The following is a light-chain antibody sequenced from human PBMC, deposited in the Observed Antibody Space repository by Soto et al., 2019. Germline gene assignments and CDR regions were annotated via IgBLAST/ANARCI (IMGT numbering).Light chain of an antibody. Sequence: EIVLTQSPGTLSLSPGERATLSCRASQSLTNNYFAWYQQKPGRALRLLIDGASTRATGIPDRFSGSGSGTVFTPTISLLDPEDVAVYYCQQSYSTPYTFGQGTKLEIK. CDR3: QQSYSTPYT. CDR2: GAS. J-gene: IGKJ2*01. V-gene: IGKV3-20*01. CDR1: QSLTNNY.